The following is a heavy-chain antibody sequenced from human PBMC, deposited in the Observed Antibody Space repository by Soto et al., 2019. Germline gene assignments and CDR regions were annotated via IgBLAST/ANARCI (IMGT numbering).Heavy chain of an antibody. V-gene: IGHV4-4*07. CDR1: GGSISDYY. CDR2: IYTSGST. J-gene: IGHJ4*02. CDR3: AREGGENIIDGYDIDY. D-gene: IGHD5-12*01. Sequence: QVQLQESGPGLVKPSETLSLTCTVSGGSISDYYWSWIRQPAGKGLEWIGRIYTSGSTDYNPSLKCRVTRSIDMSKNQFAREVTSMSAADTSVDYCAREGGENIIDGYDIDYLGEGALDAVSS.